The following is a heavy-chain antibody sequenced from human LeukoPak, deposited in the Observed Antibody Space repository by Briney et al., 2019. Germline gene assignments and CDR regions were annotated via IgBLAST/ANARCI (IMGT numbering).Heavy chain of an antibody. CDR3: ARRRYYDSTGYLD. J-gene: IGHJ1*01. Sequence: PSETLSLTCTISGDSISSSSYYWGWIRQPPGKGLEWIGDIYYRGSTYYRPSLKSRVSISIDTSNNQFSLTLNSVTAADTALYFCARRRYYDSTGYLDWGQGTLVTVSS. CDR1: GDSISSSSYY. D-gene: IGHD3-22*01. CDR2: IYYRGST. V-gene: IGHV4-39*01.